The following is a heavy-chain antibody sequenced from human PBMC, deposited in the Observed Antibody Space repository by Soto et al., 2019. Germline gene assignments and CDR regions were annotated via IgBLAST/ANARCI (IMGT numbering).Heavy chain of an antibody. CDR2: ISLNGVNT. V-gene: IGHV3-64*07. CDR1: GFTFSGYA. Sequence: EVQLVESGGGLVQPGGSLRLSCAASGFTFSGYAMHWVRQAPGKGLEYVSGISLNGVNTDYADSVRGRFTISRDNSKNTLFLQMGSLRVEDMAVYYCARDLSGRFGEFTFDHWGQGTLVTVSS. J-gene: IGHJ4*02. D-gene: IGHD3-10*01. CDR3: ARDLSGRFGEFTFDH.